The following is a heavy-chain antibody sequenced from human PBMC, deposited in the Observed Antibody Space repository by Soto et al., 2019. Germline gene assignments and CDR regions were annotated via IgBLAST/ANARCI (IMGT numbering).Heavy chain of an antibody. CDR3: GAMVRGAHYVVAV. CDR2: IVTTGDT. J-gene: IGHJ6*02. D-gene: IGHD3-10*01. V-gene: IGHV3-13*04. CDR1: GFTFSSYH. Sequence: PGGSPRLPCAASGFTFSSYHMHWVRQATGKGLEWVSAIVTTGDTYYPASVKGRFTTFRENAKNPLYLQMNSVRPGDTAVYYCGAMVRGAHYVVAVWGQGSTVTVFS.